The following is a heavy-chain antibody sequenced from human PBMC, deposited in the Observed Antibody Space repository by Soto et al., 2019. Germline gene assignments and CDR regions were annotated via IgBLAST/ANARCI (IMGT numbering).Heavy chain of an antibody. CDR3: ASSSLLYCSGGSCYSV. CDR1: GGTFSSYA. J-gene: IGHJ4*02. CDR2: IIPIFGTA. Sequence: SVKVSCKASGGTFSSYAISWVRQAPGQGLEWVGGIIPIFGTANYAQKFQGRVTITADESTSTAYMELSSLRSEDTAVYYCASSSLLYCSGGSCYSVWGQGTLVTVSS. V-gene: IGHV1-69*13. D-gene: IGHD2-15*01.